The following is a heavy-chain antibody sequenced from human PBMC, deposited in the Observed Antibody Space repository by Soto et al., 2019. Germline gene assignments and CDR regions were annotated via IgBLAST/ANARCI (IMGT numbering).Heavy chain of an antibody. CDR1: GFTFSTYA. CDR3: AKSVYNWNDGFFDY. CDR2: VSASGLNT. D-gene: IGHD1-1*01. Sequence: PGGSLRLSCAASGFTFSTYAMAWVRQAPGKGLEWVSGVSASGLNTDYADPVKGRFYISRDNSKNTVSLQMNSLRAEDTAVYYCAKSVYNWNDGFFDYWGQGTLVTVSS. J-gene: IGHJ4*02. V-gene: IGHV3-23*01.